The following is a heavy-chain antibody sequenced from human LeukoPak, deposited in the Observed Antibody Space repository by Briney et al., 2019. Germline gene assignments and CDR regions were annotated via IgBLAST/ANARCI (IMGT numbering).Heavy chain of an antibody. CDR3: VRESLGSHFDY. D-gene: IGHD7-27*01. CDR1: GFTLSSHT. J-gene: IGHJ4*02. V-gene: IGHV3-21*06. Sequence: PGGSLRLSCAASGFTLSSHTMTWVRQAPGKGLAWVSTISSDSIVHYAEAVKGRFITTNDNAKNSVYLQTSGLRAEDTAVYYCVRESLGSHFDYWGQGTLVTVSS. CDR2: ISSDSIV.